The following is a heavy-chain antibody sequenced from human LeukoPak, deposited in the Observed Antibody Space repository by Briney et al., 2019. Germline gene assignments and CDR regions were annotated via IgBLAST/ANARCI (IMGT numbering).Heavy chain of an antibody. CDR2: IYPADSDT. CDR1: GYIFTIYW. D-gene: IGHD3-10*01. V-gene: IGHV5-51*01. CDR3: VRSTMVRGVISMDV. Sequence: GESLKISCKGSGYIFTIYWIGWVRQMPGKGLEWMGIIYPADSDTRYSPSFQGQLTISADKSISTTYLQWSSLKASDTAMYYCVRSTMVRGVISMDVWGEGTTVTVSS. J-gene: IGHJ6*04.